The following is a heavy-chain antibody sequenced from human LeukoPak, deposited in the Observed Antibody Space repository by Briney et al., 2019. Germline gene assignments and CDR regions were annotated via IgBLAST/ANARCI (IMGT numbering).Heavy chain of an antibody. CDR3: ARDRGYYGSGSYPTFDY. CDR1: GFTFSSYD. J-gene: IGHJ4*02. V-gene: IGHV3-30*02. Sequence: QPGGSLRLSCAASGFTFSSYDMHWVRQAPGKGLEWVAFIRYDGSNKYYADSVKGRFTISRDNSKNTLYLQMNSLRAEDTAVYYCARDRGYYGSGSYPTFDYWGQGTLVTVSS. D-gene: IGHD3-10*01. CDR2: IRYDGSNK.